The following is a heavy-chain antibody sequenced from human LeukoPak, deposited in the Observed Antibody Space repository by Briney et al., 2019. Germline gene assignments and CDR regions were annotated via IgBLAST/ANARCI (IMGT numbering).Heavy chain of an antibody. Sequence: AGGSLRLSCAASGFTFSNYGMAWLRQAPGQGLEWVSVISASRKTTNYADSVKGRFTISRDDSKHTVYLQMNSLRADDTAAYYGVKEGGYRTPFDFWGQGTLVTVSS. CDR1: GFTFSNYG. CDR3: VKEGGYRTPFDF. CDR2: ISASRKTT. J-gene: IGHJ4*02. V-gene: IGHV3-23*01. D-gene: IGHD5-18*01.